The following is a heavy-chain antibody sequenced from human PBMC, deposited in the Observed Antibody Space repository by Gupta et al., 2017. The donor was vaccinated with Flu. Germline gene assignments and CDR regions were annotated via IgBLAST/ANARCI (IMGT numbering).Heavy chain of an antibody. V-gene: IGHV4-59*01. J-gene: IGHJ4*02. Sequence: QVQLLESGPGQVKPSDPLSLTCSVSGGSISSYSWSWIRQPPGKGLEWIGYIDYSGSTNHNPSLKSRVTISIDTSRNQFFLRLRSVTAADTAVYYCARDSGDAGSYYYYFDYWGQGTLVTVSS. CDR1: GGSISSYS. CDR3: ARDSGDAGSYYYYFDY. D-gene: IGHD1-26*01. CDR2: IDYSGST.